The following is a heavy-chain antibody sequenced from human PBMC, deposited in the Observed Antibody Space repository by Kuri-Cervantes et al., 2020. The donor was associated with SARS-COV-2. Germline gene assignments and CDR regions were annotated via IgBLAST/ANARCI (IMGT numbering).Heavy chain of an antibody. D-gene: IGHD1-7*01. Sequence: SLKISCTASGFEFGDYSMSWFRQAPGKGLEWVCSIRSKAYVRTTEYAASVKGRFTISRDNAKNSLYLQMNSLRDEDTAVYYCARVTGTRSYYYYGMDVWGQGTTVTVSS. CDR1: GFEFGDYS. CDR2: IRSKAYVRTT. CDR3: ARVTGTRSYYYYGMDV. V-gene: IGHV3-49*03. J-gene: IGHJ6*02.